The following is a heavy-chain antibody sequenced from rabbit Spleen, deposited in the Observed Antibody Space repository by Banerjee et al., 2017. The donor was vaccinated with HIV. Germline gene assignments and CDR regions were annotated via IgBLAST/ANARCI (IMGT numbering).Heavy chain of an antibody. V-gene: IGHV1S7*01. CDR1: GFDFSSYY. Sequence: QLKESGGGLVQPGGSLKLSCKGSGFDFSSYYMSWVRQAPGKGLEWIGYIDPFFGTTYYASWVNGRFTISSDNAQNTVDLQMNSLTAADTATYFCASNHPYASSSGDDFLFTLWGQGTLVTVS. D-gene: IGHD1-1*01. CDR3: ASNHPYASSSGDDFLFTL. J-gene: IGHJ4*01. CDR2: IDPFFGTT.